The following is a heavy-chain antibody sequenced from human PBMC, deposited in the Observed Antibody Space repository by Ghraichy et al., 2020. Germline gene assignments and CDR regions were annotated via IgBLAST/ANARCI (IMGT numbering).Heavy chain of an antibody. CDR3: ARDPGDEGESAFDY. Sequence: GGSLRPSCAASGFTFSSYAMHWVRQAPGKGLEWVAVISYDGSNKYYADSVKGRFTISRDNSKNTLYLQMNSLRAEDTAVYYCARDPGDEGESAFDYWGQGTLVTVSS. V-gene: IGHV3-30*04. CDR2: ISYDGSNK. J-gene: IGHJ4*02. D-gene: IGHD1-26*01. CDR1: GFTFSSYA.